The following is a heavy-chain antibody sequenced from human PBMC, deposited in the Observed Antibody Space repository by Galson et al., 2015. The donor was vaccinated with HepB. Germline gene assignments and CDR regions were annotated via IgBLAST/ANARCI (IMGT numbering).Heavy chain of an antibody. J-gene: IGHJ3*02. CDR2: ISYDGSNK. Sequence: SLRLSCAASRFTFSSYAMHWVRQAPGKGLEWVAVISYDGSNKYYADSVKGRFTISRDNSKNTLYLQMNSLRAEDTAVYYCARDYLSIAARPGGSFDIWGQGTMVTVSS. CDR1: RFTFSSYA. CDR3: ARDYLSIAARPGGSFDI. V-gene: IGHV3-30-3*01. D-gene: IGHD6-6*01.